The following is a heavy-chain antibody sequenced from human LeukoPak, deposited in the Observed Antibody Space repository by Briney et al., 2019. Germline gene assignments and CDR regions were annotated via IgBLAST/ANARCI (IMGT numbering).Heavy chain of an antibody. J-gene: IGHJ4*02. CDR3: AKEGSNGDFDY. Sequence: GRSLRLSCAASGFTFSSCDMHWVRQAPGKGLEWVTVISYDGSNKYYGDSVKGRFTISRDNSKNTLYLKMNSLRAEDTAVYYSAKEGSNGDFDYWGQGTLVTVSS. CDR1: GFTFSSCD. V-gene: IGHV3-30*18. D-gene: IGHD1-26*01. CDR2: ISYDGSNK.